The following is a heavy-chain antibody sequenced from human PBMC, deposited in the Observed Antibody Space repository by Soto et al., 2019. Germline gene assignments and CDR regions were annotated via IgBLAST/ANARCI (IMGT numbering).Heavy chain of an antibody. Sequence: GGSLRLSCAASGFTFSHYALHWVRQAPGKGLEWVAVISNDGKNKYYADSVKGRFTISRDNSQNTLYLEMNSLRAEDTAVYYCARDLDFGVVTPVFDPRGQGTLVTVSS. CDR3: ARDLDFGVVTPVFDP. D-gene: IGHD3-3*01. CDR1: GFTFSHYA. CDR2: ISNDGKNK. V-gene: IGHV3-30*04. J-gene: IGHJ5*02.